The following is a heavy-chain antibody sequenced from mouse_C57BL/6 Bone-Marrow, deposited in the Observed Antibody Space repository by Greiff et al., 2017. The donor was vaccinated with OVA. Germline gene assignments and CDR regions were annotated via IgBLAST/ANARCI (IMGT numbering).Heavy chain of an antibody. CDR2: ISDGGSYT. CDR1: GFTFSSYA. Sequence: EVHLVESGGGLVKPGGSLKLSCAASGFTFSSYAMSWVRQTPEKRLEWVATISDGGSYTYYPDNVKGRFTISRDNAKNNLYLQMSHLKSEDTAMYYCARDRTRPMDYWGQGTSVTVSS. V-gene: IGHV5-4*01. J-gene: IGHJ4*01. CDR3: ARDRTRPMDY.